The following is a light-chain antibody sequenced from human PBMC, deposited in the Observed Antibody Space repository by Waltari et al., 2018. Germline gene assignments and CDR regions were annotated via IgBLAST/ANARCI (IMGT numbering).Light chain of an antibody. CDR1: SSDIGTYNL. CDR2: EVT. V-gene: IGLV2-8*01. CDR3: SSYAGSGNVV. J-gene: IGLJ3*02. Sequence: QSALTQPPSASGSPGQSVTISCTGTSSDIGTYNLVSWYQQGPGKAPKLIIYEVTRRPSGAPVRFSGSKSGNTASLTVSGLQADDEADYYCSSYAGSGNVVFGGGTKLTVL.